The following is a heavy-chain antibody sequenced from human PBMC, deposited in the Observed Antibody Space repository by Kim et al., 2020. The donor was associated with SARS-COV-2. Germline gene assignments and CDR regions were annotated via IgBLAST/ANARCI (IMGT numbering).Heavy chain of an antibody. CDR2: IYHSGST. CDR1: GGSISSSNW. D-gene: IGHD6-19*01. CDR3: ARLGRGSGFSSWFDP. J-gene: IGHJ5*02. V-gene: IGHV4-4*02. Sequence: SETLSLTCAVSGGSISSSNWWSWVRQPPGKGLEWIGEIYHSGSTNYNPSLKSRVTISVDKSKNQFSLKLSSVTAADTAVYYCARLGRGSGFSSWFDPWGQGTLVTVSS.